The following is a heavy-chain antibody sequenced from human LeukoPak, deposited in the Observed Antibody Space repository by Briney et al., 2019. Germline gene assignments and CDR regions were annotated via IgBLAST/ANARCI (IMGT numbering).Heavy chain of an antibody. CDR1: GFTPSSYW. CDR3: ARRYFDY. V-gene: IGHV3-7*01. CDR2: IKQDGSEK. J-gene: IGHJ4*02. Sequence: GRSLRLSCAASGFTPSSYWITSVRQARGQGLEWMDNIKQDGSEKYYVDSVKGRFTISRDNAKNSLYLQMNSLRAEDTAVYYCARRYFDYWGQGTLVTVSS.